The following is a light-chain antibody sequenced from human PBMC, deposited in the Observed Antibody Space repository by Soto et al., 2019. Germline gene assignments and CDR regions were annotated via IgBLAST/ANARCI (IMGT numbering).Light chain of an antibody. V-gene: IGKV1-39*01. J-gene: IGKJ2*01. CDR3: QQSYSTPPT. CDR2: AAS. CDR1: QSISSY. Sequence: DIHMTQSPSSLSASVGARVTITCRASQSISSYVNWYQQKSGQAPKLLIYAASSLRSGVPSRFSGTGSGTDFTLTITSLQPEDFASYHCQQSYSTPPTFGQGTKLEI.